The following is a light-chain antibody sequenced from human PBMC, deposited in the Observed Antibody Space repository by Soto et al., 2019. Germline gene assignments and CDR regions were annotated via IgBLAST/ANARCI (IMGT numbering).Light chain of an antibody. Sequence: SALTQPASVSGSPGQSITISCTGTSSDVGSYNLVSWYQQHPGKAPKLMIYEVSKRPSGVSNRFSGSKSGNTASLTISGLQAEDEADYYCCSHAGSKVFGTGTKLTVL. V-gene: IGLV2-23*02. CDR2: EVS. CDR1: SSDVGSYNL. J-gene: IGLJ1*01. CDR3: CSHAGSKV.